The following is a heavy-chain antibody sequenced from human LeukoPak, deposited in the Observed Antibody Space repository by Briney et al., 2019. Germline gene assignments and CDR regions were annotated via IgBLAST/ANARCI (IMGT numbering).Heavy chain of an antibody. D-gene: IGHD3-16*01. J-gene: IGHJ4*02. CDR2: IYYSGST. CDR1: GGSVSSGSYY. CDR3: AKDLPDFWERKVGYFDY. Sequence: SETLSLTCTVSGGSVSSGSYYWSWIRQPPGKGLEWIGYIYYSGSTNYNPSLKSRVTISVDTSKNQFSLKLSSVTAADTAVYYCAKDLPDFWERKVGYFDYWGQGTLVTVSS. V-gene: IGHV4-61*01.